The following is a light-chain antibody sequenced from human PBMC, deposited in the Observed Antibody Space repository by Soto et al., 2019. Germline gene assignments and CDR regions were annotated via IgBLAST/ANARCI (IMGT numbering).Light chain of an antibody. CDR1: QSISTY. Sequence: DIQMTQSPPSLSASVGDTITITCRASQSISTYLDWYQVTPGKAPKLLIYAASTLQAGVPSRFSGSGSGTDFTLTINSLQPEDFATYYCQQNYNLPPWTFGQGTKVEIK. CDR2: AAS. J-gene: IGKJ1*01. CDR3: QQNYNLPPWT. V-gene: IGKV1-39*01.